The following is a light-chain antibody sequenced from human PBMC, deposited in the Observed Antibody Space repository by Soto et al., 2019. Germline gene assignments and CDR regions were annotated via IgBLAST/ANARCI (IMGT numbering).Light chain of an antibody. Sequence: EIVLTQSPGTLSLSPGERATLSCMASQSVSSSYLACYQQNPGQAPTLLIYGASSSATGIPDRFSGSGSGTDFTLTISRLEPEDFAVYYGQEYGSSPLYTFGQGTKLEIK. J-gene: IGKJ2*01. CDR3: QEYGSSPLYT. CDR2: GAS. CDR1: QSVSSSY. V-gene: IGKV3-20*01.